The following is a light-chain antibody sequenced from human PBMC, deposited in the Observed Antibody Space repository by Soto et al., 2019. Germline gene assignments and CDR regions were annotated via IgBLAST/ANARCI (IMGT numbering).Light chain of an antibody. CDR2: EVN. V-gene: IGLV2-8*01. J-gene: IGLJ1*01. Sequence: SVLSQPPSSSVSPGQSVAISFTGTSSDVGGYNYVSWYQQHPGKAPKLMIYEVNKRPSGVPDRFPGSKSGNTASLTVSGLQAEDEADYYCSSYAGSSNVFGTGTKVTVL. CDR1: SSDVGGYNY. CDR3: SSYAGSSNV.